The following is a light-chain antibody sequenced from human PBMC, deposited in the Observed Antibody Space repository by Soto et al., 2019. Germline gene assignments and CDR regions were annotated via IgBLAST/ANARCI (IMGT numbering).Light chain of an antibody. J-gene: IGKJ1*01. V-gene: IGKV1-6*01. CDR3: LQNFNFPWT. CDR1: QGITDD. CDR2: AAS. Sequence: AIQMTQSPSSLSASVEDRVTITCRASQGITDDLGWYQQKPGRAPKLLIYAASSLQSGVPSRFSGTGSGTDFTLTISSLQPEDFATYYCLQNFNFPWTFGLGTKVEIK.